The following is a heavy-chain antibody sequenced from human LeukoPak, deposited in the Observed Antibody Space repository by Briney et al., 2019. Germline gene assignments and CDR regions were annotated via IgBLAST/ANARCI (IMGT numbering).Heavy chain of an antibody. CDR2: IYYSGIT. J-gene: IGHJ2*01. Sequence: SETLSLTCTVSGGSISNSNSFWAWIRQPPGKGLEWIGTIYYSGITHYSPSLKSRVTISVDTSKNQFSLKLSSVTATDTALYYCARLSIAGATYWYFELWGRGTLVTVSS. V-gene: IGHV4-39*01. CDR1: GGSISNSNSF. CDR3: ARLSIAGATYWYFEL. D-gene: IGHD1-26*01.